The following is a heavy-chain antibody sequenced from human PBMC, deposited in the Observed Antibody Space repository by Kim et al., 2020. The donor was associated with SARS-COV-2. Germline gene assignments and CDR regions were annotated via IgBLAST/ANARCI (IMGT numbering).Heavy chain of an antibody. D-gene: IGHD6-13*01. CDR1: GFTFTTHN. CDR3: VSQPSSGWS. J-gene: IGHJ4*02. Sequence: GGSLRLSCAVSGFTFTTHNMNWVRQAPGKGLKWVSSIHITSGYEYYADSVKGRFTISRDNAKHTVYLQMNNLRADDTGVSYCVSQPSSGWSWGQGMLVTVSS. V-gene: IGHV3-21*03. CDR2: IHITSGYE.